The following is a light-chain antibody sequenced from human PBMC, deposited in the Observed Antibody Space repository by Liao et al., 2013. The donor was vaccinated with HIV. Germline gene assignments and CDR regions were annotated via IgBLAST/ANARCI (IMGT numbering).Light chain of an antibody. CDR3: QLWDSSSDHPYV. CDR1: NIGSKS. J-gene: IGLJ1*01. V-gene: IGLV3-21*01. Sequence: SYALTQPPSVSVVPGKTARITCGGNNIGSKSVHWYQQKPGQAPVLVIYYDSDRPSGIPERFSGSHSGNTAALTISRVEVGDEADYYCQLWDSSSDHPYVFGTGTQVTVL. CDR2: YDS.